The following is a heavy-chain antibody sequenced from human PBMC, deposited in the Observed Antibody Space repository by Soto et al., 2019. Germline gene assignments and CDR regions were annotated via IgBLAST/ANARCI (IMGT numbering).Heavy chain of an antibody. J-gene: IGHJ6*03. V-gene: IGHV4-59*01. CDR2: IYYSGSA. CDR1: GGSISSYY. D-gene: IGHD3-10*01. Sequence: SETLSLTCTVSGGSISSYYWSWIRQPPGKGLEWIGYIYYSGSANYNPSLKSRVTVSVDTSKNQFSLKLSSVTVADTAVYYCARHSAPYGSGSYQDSYYYYYYYMDVWGKGTTVTVSS. CDR3: ARHSAPYGSGSYQDSYYYYYYYMDV.